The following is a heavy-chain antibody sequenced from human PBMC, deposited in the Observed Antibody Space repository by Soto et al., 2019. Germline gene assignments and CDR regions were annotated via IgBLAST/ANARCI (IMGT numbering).Heavy chain of an antibody. CDR1: GGSISSSSYY. CDR2: IYYSGST. CDR3: ARWVSGYSYGYFDY. V-gene: IGHV4-39*01. Sequence: TLSLTCTVSGGSISSSSYYWGWIRQPPGKGLEWIGSIYYSGSTYYNPSLKSRVTISVGTSKNQFSLKLSSVTAADTAVYYCARWVSGYSYGYFDYWGQGTLVTVSS. J-gene: IGHJ4*02. D-gene: IGHD5-18*01.